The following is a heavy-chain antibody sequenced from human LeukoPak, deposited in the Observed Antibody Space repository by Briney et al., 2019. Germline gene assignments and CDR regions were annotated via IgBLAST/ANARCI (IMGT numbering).Heavy chain of an antibody. D-gene: IGHD5-18*01. CDR2: INPNSGDT. J-gene: IGHJ4*01. CDR3: AREGSGYTYGRGSYFDY. V-gene: IGHV1-2*02. Sequence: RQAPGQGLEXMXXINPNSGDTNFAQKFQGRVTITRDTSISTAYMDLSGLRPDDTAVYYCAREGSGYTYGRGSYFDYWRHGILVTVSS.